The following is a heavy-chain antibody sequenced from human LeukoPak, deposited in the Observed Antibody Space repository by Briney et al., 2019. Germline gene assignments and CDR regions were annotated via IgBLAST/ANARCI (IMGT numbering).Heavy chain of an antibody. Sequence: GGSLRLSCAASGFTFSSYAMHWVRQAPGKGLEWVAVISYDGSNKYYADSVKGRFTISRDNSKNTLYLQMNSLRAEDTAVYYCARSGGIMITFGAFSGAFDIWGQGTMVTVSS. V-gene: IGHV3-30-3*01. CDR1: GFTFSSYA. D-gene: IGHD3-16*01. J-gene: IGHJ3*02. CDR3: ARSGGIMITFGAFSGAFDI. CDR2: ISYDGSNK.